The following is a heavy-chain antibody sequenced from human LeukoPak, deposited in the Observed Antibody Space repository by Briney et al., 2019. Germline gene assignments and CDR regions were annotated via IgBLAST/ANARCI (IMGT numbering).Heavy chain of an antibody. J-gene: IGHJ4*02. CDR3: AADPNYYDSSGYHLGY. CDR1: GFTFTSSA. D-gene: IGHD3-22*01. CDR2: IVVGSGNT. V-gene: IGHV1-58*02. Sequence: ASVKVSCKASGFTFTSSAIQWVRQARGQRLEWIGWIVVGSGNTNYAHKFQERVTITRDMSTSTAYMELSSLRSEDTAVYYCAADPNYYDSSGYHLGYWGQGTLVTVSS.